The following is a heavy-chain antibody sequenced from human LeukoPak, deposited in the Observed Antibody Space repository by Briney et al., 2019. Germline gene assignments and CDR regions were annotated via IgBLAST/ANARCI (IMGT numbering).Heavy chain of an antibody. V-gene: IGHV4-59*01. CDR3: ARTLRPTFYYYYMDV. CDR1: GGSISSYY. Sequence: PSETLSLTCTVSGGSISSYYWSWIRQPPGKGLEWIGYIYYSGSTNYHPSLKSRVTISVDTSKNQFSLQLSSVTAADTAVYYCARTLRPTFYYYYMDVWGKGTTVTISS. J-gene: IGHJ6*03. CDR2: IYYSGST. D-gene: IGHD2/OR15-2a*01.